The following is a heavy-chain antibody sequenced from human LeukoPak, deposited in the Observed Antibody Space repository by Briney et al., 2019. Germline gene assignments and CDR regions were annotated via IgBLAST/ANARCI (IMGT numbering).Heavy chain of an antibody. D-gene: IGHD3-22*01. Sequence: GGSLRLSSVVSGFRFSDYYMSWIRQTPGKGLEFISYISGSGDAIYYTDSVKGRFTISRDNAKNSLYLQLDSLSAEDTAVYYCASLYDSTGFCFDYWGQGALVTVSS. V-gene: IGHV3-11*01. J-gene: IGHJ4*02. CDR1: GFRFSDYY. CDR2: ISGSGDAI. CDR3: ASLYDSTGFCFDY.